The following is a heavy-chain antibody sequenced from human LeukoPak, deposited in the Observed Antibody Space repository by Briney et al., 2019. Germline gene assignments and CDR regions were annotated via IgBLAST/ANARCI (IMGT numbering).Heavy chain of an antibody. V-gene: IGHV3-23*01. CDR1: GFTVSSNY. D-gene: IGHD4-11*01. CDR3: AKGGTTAWTAVDY. J-gene: IGHJ4*02. Sequence: GGSLRLSCAASGFTVSSNYMSWVRQAPGKGLEWVSSISAGATATYYADSAKGRFTISRDNSENTLYLQMNSLRADDTALYYCAKGGTTAWTAVDYWGQGTLVTVSS. CDR2: ISAGATAT.